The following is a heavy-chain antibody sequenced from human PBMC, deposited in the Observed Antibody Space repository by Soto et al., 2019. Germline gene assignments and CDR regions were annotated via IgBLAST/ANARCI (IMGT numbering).Heavy chain of an antibody. CDR3: VRDRGSSGLFDY. CDR1: GYTFTNYG. Sequence: QVQLVQSGAEVKRPGASVKVSCKASGYTFTNYGISWVRQAPGQGLEWMGWISAYNGNTDYAQKFQGRLTMTTDTSTSTAYMELRSLRSDDTAVYYCVRDRGSSGLFDYWGQGTLVTVSS. J-gene: IGHJ4*02. CDR2: ISAYNGNT. V-gene: IGHV1-18*01. D-gene: IGHD3-22*01.